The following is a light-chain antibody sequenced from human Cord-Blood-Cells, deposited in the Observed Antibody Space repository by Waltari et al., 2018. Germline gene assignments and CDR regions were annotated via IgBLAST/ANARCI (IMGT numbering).Light chain of an antibody. Sequence: QSVLTQPPSASVTPGQRVTVSCSGSSSNIGSNTVNWYQQLPGTAPKLLIYSNNQRSSGVPDRFSGSKSGTSASLAISGLQSEDEADYYCAAWDDSLNGWVFGGGTKLTVL. V-gene: IGLV1-44*01. CDR3: AAWDDSLNGWV. J-gene: IGLJ3*02. CDR1: SSNIGSNT. CDR2: SNN.